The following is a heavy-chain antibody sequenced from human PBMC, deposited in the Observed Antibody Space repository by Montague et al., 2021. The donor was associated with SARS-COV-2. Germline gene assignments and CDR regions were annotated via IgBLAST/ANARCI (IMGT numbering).Heavy chain of an antibody. CDR2: VYYSGDT. D-gene: IGHD3-22*01. Sequence: SETLSLTCTVSGASISSPSYYWVWIRQPPGNGLEWIANVYYSGDTYHNPSLRSRVTISVYTSKNQFSLWLISVTAADTALYFCATHDAYDKRGFPGWGQGTLVTVSS. CDR3: ATHDAYDKRGFPG. J-gene: IGHJ1*01. V-gene: IGHV4-39*01. CDR1: GASISSPSYY.